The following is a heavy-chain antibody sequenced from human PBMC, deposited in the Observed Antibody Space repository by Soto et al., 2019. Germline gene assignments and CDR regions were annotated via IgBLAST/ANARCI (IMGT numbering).Heavy chain of an antibody. D-gene: IGHD3-22*01. J-gene: IGHJ4*02. CDR2: IKQDGSEK. CDR3: ARNRYYYDSSGYYYFDY. Sequence: GGSLRLSCAASGFTFSSYWMSWVRQAPGKGLEWVANIKQDGSEKYYVDSVKGRFTISRDNAKNSLYLQMNSLRAEDTAVYYCARNRYYYDSSGYYYFDYWGQGSLVTVS. V-gene: IGHV3-7*01. CDR1: GFTFSSYW.